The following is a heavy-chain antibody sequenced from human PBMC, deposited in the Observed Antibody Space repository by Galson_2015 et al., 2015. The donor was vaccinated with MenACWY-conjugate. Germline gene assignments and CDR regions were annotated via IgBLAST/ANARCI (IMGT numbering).Heavy chain of an antibody. CDR1: GFTFSSYW. V-gene: IGHV3-53*01. D-gene: IGHD5-12*01. CDR3: ARSRVGYGERWLDP. J-gene: IGHJ5*02. CDR2: LCSGTTT. Sequence: SLRLSCAASGFTFSSYWMHWVRQAPGKGLEWVSILCSGTTTYYADSVKGRFTISGDNSKNTVYLQMNSLRAEDTAMYYCARSRVGYGERWLDPWGQGTLVTVSS.